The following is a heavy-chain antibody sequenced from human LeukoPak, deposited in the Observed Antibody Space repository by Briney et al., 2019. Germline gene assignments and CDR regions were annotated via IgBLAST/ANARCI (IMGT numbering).Heavy chain of an antibody. CDR1: GFTFSSYE. Sequence: PGGSLRLSCAASGFTFSSYEMNWVRQAPGKGLEWVGRIKSKTDGGTTDYAAPVKGRFTISRDDSKNTLYLQMNSLKTDDTAVYYCTTGWSGWGAPRAEYFQLWGQGTLVTVSS. D-gene: IGHD3-3*01. J-gene: IGHJ1*01. CDR3: TTGWSGWGAPRAEYFQL. CDR2: IKSKTDGGTT. V-gene: IGHV3-15*01.